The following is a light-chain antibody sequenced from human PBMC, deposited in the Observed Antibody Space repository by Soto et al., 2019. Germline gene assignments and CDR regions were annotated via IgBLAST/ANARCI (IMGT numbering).Light chain of an antibody. J-gene: IGKJ1*01. CDR2: GAS. Sequence: EIVLTQSPGTLSLSPGERATLSCRASQTVDSSLAWYQQKPGQAPRLLIYGASGRATGIPDRFSGSGSGTDFTLTISRLEPEDFAGYYCQHYGSSRTFGQGTKVEIK. V-gene: IGKV3-20*01. CDR1: QTVDSS. CDR3: QHYGSSRT.